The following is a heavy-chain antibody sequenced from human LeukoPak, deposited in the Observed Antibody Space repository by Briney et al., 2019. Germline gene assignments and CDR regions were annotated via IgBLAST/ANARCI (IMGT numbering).Heavy chain of an antibody. CDR3: ARVGRYGSGNILGGYYSDY. J-gene: IGHJ4*02. V-gene: IGHV4-38-2*02. D-gene: IGHD3-10*01. CDR2: IYHSGST. Sequence: SETLSLTCTVSGYSISSGYYWGWIRQPPGKGLEWIGSIYHSGSTYYNPSLKSRVTISVDTSKNQFSLKLSSVTAADTAVYYCARVGRYGSGNILGGYYSDYWGQGTLVTVSS. CDR1: GYSISSGYY.